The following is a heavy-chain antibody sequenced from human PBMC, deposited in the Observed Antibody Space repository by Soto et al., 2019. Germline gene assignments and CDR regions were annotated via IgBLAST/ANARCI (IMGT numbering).Heavy chain of an antibody. CDR2: ISYDGSNK. CDR3: ARDGQYSYGTFDY. Sequence: VQLVESGGGVVQPGRSLRLSCAASGFTFSSYAMHWVRQAPGKGLEWVAVISYDGSNKYYADSVKGRFTISRDNSKNTLYLQMNSLRAEDTAVYYCARDGQYSYGTFDYWGQGTLVTVSS. J-gene: IGHJ4*02. D-gene: IGHD5-18*01. CDR1: GFTFSSYA. V-gene: IGHV3-30-3*01.